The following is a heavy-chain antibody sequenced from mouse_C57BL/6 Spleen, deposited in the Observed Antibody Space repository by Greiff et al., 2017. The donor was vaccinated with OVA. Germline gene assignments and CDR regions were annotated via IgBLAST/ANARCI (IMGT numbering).Heavy chain of an antibody. Sequence: VQLQQSGAELVKPGASVKMSCKASGYTFTSYWITWVKQRPGQGLEWIGDIYPGSGSTNYNEKFKSKATLTVDTSSSTAYMQLSSLTSEDSAVYYCARGYDGYYAYYFDYWGQGTTLTVSS. V-gene: IGHV1-55*01. CDR2: IYPGSGST. CDR3: ARGYDGYYAYYFDY. CDR1: GYTFTSYW. D-gene: IGHD2-3*01. J-gene: IGHJ2*01.